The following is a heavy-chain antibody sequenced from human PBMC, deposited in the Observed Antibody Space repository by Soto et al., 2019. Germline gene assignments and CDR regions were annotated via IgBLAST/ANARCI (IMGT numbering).Heavy chain of an antibody. CDR2: FDPEDGET. D-gene: IGHD3-22*01. CDR1: GYTFTSYA. CDR3: ATGYYLRGRQPEYFQH. J-gene: IGHJ1*01. V-gene: IGHV1-24*01. Sequence: ASVKVSCKASGYTFTSYAMHWVRQAPGKGLEWMGGFDPEDGETIYAQKFQGRVTMTEDTSTDTAYMELSSLRSEDTAVYYCATGYYLRGRQPEYFQHWGQGTLVTVSS.